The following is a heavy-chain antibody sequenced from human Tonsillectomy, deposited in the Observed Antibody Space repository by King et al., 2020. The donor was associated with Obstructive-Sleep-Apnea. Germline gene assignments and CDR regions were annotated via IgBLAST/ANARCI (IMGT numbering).Heavy chain of an antibody. CDR2: IHYSGSP. D-gene: IGHD6-13*01. CDR1: GGSLSGGGYF. Sequence: QVPLPASGPGLVTPSPTLSLPCTVSGGSLSGGGYFWSWIRQHPGQGLAWIGYIHYSGSPYYNPSLKSRVTLSIDTSQHQFSLKLSSVTAADTAVYYCARAGMAAAGTDYCDYGGQGTLVTVSS. CDR3: ARAGMAAAGTDYCDY. V-gene: IGHV4-31*03. J-gene: IGHJ4*02.